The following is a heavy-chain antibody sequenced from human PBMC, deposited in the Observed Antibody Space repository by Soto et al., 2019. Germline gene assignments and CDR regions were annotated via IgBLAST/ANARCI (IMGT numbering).Heavy chain of an antibody. Sequence: EVQLVESGGGLVQPGGSLRLSCAASGFTFSSYWMSWVRQAPGKGLEWVANIKPDGSEKYYVDSVRCRFTISRDNVENSLNLQMNSLRAEDAARYYCARDEARPLGYWGQGTLVTVSS. CDR3: ARDEARPLGY. D-gene: IGHD6-6*01. CDR1: GFTFSSYW. J-gene: IGHJ4*02. V-gene: IGHV3-7*01. CDR2: IKPDGSEK.